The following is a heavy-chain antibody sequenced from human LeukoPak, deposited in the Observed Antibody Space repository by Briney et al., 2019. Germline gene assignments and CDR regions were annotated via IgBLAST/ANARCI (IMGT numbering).Heavy chain of an antibody. V-gene: IGHV1-69*13. CDR1: GGTFSSYA. CDR2: IIPIFGTA. Sequence: ASVKVSCKASGGTFSSYAISWVRQAPGQGLEWMGGIIPIFGTANYAQKFQGRVTITADESTSTAYMELSSLRSEDTAVYYCARGRITMVRGDPYGMDVWGQGTTVTVSS. CDR3: ARGRITMVRGDPYGMDV. D-gene: IGHD3-10*01. J-gene: IGHJ6*02.